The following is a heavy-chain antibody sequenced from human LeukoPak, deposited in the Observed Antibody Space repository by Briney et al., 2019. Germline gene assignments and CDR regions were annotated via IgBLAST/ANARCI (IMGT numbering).Heavy chain of an antibody. CDR1: GYSISSGYY. CDR2: IYHSGST. CDR3: ASFHCGGDCYDY. D-gene: IGHD2-21*01. J-gene: IGHJ4*02. V-gene: IGHV4-38-2*01. Sequence: SETLSLTCAVSGYSISSGYYWGWIRQPPGKGLEWIGSIYHSGSTYYNPSLKSRVTISADTSKNQFSLKLSSVTAADTAVYYCASFHCGGDCYDYWGQGTLVTVSS.